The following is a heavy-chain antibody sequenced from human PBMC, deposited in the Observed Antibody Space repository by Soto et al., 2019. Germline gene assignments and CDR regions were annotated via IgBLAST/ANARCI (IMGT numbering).Heavy chain of an antibody. Sequence: SVNVSCRAPGGTFSSYAISWVRQAPGQGLEWMGGIIPIFGTANYAKKFQGRVTITADKSTSTAYMELSSLRSEETAVYYCARRDFWSGYYDYWGQGTLVTASS. V-gene: IGHV1-69*06. J-gene: IGHJ4*02. D-gene: IGHD3-3*01. CDR2: IIPIFGTA. CDR3: ARRDFWSGYYDY. CDR1: GGTFSSYA.